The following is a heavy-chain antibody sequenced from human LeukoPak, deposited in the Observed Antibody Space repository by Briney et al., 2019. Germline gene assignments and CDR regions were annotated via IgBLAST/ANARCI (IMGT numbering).Heavy chain of an antibody. J-gene: IGHJ6*03. Sequence: PPETLSLTCTVSGGSISSYYWSWIRQPAGKGLEWIGRIYTSGSTHYNPPLKSRVTMSVDTSKNQFSLRLSSVTAADTAVYYCARDPGYYYYMDVWGKGTTVTVSS. CDR2: IYTSGST. CDR3: ARDPGYYYYMDV. CDR1: GGSISSYY. V-gene: IGHV4-4*07.